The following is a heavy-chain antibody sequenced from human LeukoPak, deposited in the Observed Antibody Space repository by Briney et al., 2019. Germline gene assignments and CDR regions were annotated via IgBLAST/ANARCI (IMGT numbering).Heavy chain of an antibody. CDR1: GFTFRSYG. Sequence: GGSLRLSCAASGFTFRSYGMHWVRQAPGKGLEWVAVIWYDGSNKYYADSVKGRFTISRDNSKNTLYLQTNSLRAEDTAVYYCARDILPHAVALDLWGRGTLVTVSS. V-gene: IGHV3-33*01. D-gene: IGHD6-19*01. CDR2: IWYDGSNK. CDR3: ARDILPHAVALDL. J-gene: IGHJ2*01.